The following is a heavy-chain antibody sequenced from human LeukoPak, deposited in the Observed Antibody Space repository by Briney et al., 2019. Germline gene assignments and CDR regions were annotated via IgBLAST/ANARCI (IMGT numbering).Heavy chain of an antibody. CDR1: GYTFTGYY. CDR2: INPNSGGT. CDR3: ARDRAVYYCSSTSCPAWGDGMDV. J-gene: IGHJ6*02. V-gene: IGHV1-2*04. Sequence: ASVKVSCKASGYTFTGYYMHWVRQAPGQGLEWMGWINPNSGGTNYAQKFQGWVTMTRDTSISTAYMELSRLRSDDTAVYYCARDRAVYYCSSTSCPAWGDGMDVWGQGTTVTVSS. D-gene: IGHD2-2*01.